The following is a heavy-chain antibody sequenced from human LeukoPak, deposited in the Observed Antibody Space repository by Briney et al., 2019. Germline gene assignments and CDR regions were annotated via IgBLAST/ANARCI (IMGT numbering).Heavy chain of an antibody. J-gene: IGHJ6*03. D-gene: IGHD3-16*01. Sequence: PSETLCLTCSVFGGSFTGYYLTWVRQPPGKGLEWIGQIHYSGKADNNAYPTSRITRSVDTSKNEISQRMSSMSAADTGIYYCAEFGADYDMAVGSEGTTLTVPS. V-gene: IGHV4-59*12. CDR3: AEFGADYDMAV. CDR2: IHYSGKA. CDR1: GGSFTGYY.